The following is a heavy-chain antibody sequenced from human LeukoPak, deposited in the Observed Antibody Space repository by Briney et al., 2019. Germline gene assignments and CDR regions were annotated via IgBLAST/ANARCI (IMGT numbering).Heavy chain of an antibody. CDR3: TIATTGTAYDY. Sequence: GESLKISRKGSGYRFTSYWIGWLRQMPGKGLEWMGFIHPANSETRYSPSFQGQVTISADKSINTAYLQWSSLKASDTAIYYCTIATTGTAYDYWGQGTLVTVSS. D-gene: IGHD3-9*01. CDR1: GYRFTSYW. J-gene: IGHJ4*02. CDR2: IHPANSET. V-gene: IGHV5-51*01.